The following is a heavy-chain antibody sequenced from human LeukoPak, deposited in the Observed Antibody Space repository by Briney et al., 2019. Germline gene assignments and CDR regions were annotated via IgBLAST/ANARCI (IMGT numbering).Heavy chain of an antibody. D-gene: IGHD1-26*01. Sequence: GGSLRLSCAASGFTFSSYAMHWVRQAPGKGLEWVAVMWFDGSNQYQTDSVKGRFTISRDNSKNTLYLQMSSLRADDTAVYYCARDRHSGRFYTIDYWGQGTLLTLSS. CDR2: MWFDGSNQ. V-gene: IGHV3-33*01. CDR3: ARDRHSGRFYTIDY. J-gene: IGHJ4*02. CDR1: GFTFSSYA.